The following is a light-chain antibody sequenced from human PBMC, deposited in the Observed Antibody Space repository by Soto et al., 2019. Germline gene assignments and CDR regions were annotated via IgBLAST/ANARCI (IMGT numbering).Light chain of an antibody. J-gene: IGKJ4*01. V-gene: IGKV1-33*01. CDR3: QQYDNLPLT. CDR2: DAS. CDR1: QDIKTY. Sequence: DIQMTQSPSSLSASVGDRVTITCQASQDIKTYLNWYQQKSGKAPKLLIYDASDLETGVPSRFSGSGSGTDFTFTINSLQTEDIATYYCQQYDNLPLTFGGGTKVDIK.